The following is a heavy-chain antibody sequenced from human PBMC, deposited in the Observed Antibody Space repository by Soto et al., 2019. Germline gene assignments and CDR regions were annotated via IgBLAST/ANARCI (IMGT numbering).Heavy chain of an antibody. D-gene: IGHD3-3*01. CDR3: ATASITIFGVVKYYYYYGMDV. Sequence: GGSLRLSCAASGFTFSSYAMHWVRQAPGKGLEWVAVISYDGSNKYYADSVKGRFTTSRDNSKNTLYLQMNSLRAEDTAVYYCATASITIFGVVKYYYYYGMDVWGQGTTVTVSS. J-gene: IGHJ6*02. CDR2: ISYDGSNK. V-gene: IGHV3-30-3*01. CDR1: GFTFSSYA.